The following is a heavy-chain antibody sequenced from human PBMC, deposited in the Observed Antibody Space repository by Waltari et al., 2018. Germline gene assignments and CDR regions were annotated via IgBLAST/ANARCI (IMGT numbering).Heavy chain of an antibody. V-gene: IGHV3-53*02. D-gene: IGHD3-22*01. CDR2: IYNDGRT. J-gene: IGHJ4*02. CDR1: GFSGSSNH. Sequence: EVQLVETGGGLIQPGGSLRLSCAVSGFSGSSNHVTWVRKVPGKGLGWGAVIYNDGRTYVADAVKGRFTISRDSSKNTVLLQMNMLRVDDTAVYYCAAYGGYSYWGQGTLVTVSS. CDR3: AAYGGYSY.